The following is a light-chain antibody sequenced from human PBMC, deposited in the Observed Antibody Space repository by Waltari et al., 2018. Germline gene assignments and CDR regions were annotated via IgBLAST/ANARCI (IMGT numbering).Light chain of an antibody. V-gene: IGLV1-47*01. CDR1: RSNIGNNY. J-gene: IGLJ3*02. CDR3: AVWDDSLSGRV. CDR2: RNN. Sequence: QSVLTPPPSASGTPGQRFTISCSGSRSNIGNNYVYWYQPLPGTATKLLIYRNNQRPSGVPDRFSGSKSGTSASLAISGLRSEDEADYYCAVWDDSLSGRVFGGGTKVTVL.